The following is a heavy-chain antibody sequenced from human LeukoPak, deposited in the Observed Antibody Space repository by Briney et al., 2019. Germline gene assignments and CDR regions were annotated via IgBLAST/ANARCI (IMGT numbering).Heavy chain of an antibody. CDR1: GYTFTGYY. J-gene: IGHJ3*02. D-gene: IGHD3-10*01. CDR2: INSNSGGT. CDR3: LSGDDTFDI. Sequence: ASVKVSFTASGYTFTGYYMHWVRQAPGQGLEWMGWINSNSGGTNYAQKFQGRVTMTRDTSISTAYMELSRLRSDDTAVYYCLSGDDTFDIWGQGTMVTVSS. V-gene: IGHV1-2*02.